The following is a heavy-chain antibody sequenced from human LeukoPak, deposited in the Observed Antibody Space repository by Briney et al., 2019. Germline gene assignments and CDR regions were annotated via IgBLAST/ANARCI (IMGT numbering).Heavy chain of an antibody. V-gene: IGHV4-34*01. CDR2: INHSGST. J-gene: IGHJ4*02. Sequence: PSETLSLTCAVYGGSFSGYYWSWIRQPPGKGLEWIGEINHSGSTNYNPSLKSRVTISVDTSKNQFSLKLSSVTAADTAVYYCARELVDSTKQFDYWGQGTLVTVSS. CDR1: GGSFSGYY. CDR3: ARELVDSTKQFDY. D-gene: IGHD2-21*01.